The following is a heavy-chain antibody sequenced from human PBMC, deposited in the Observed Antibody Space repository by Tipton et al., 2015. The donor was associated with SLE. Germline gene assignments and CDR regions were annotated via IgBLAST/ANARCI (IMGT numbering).Heavy chain of an antibody. D-gene: IGHD3-22*01. CDR3: ARSLRYDSSWFYLYYYYMDV. CDR1: GGSISGNY. V-gene: IGHV4-4*08. J-gene: IGHJ6*03. CDR2: IYTSGST. Sequence: TLSLTCTVSGGSISGNYWSWVRQPPGKGPEWIGYIYTSGSTNHNPSLKSRVTMSVDSSKNQFSLKLSSVTAADTAVYYCARSLRYDSSWFYLYYYYMDVWGKGTTVTVSS.